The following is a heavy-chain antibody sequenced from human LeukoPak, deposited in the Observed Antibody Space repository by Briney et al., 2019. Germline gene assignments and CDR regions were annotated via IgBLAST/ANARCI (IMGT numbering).Heavy chain of an antibody. CDR2: ISSSGSTL. D-gene: IGHD2-2*01. V-gene: IGHV3-11*01. J-gene: IGHJ6*02. CDR3: ARSSYCSSTSCYDFRYYYYGMDA. CDR1: GFTFSDYY. Sequence: GGSLRLSCAASGFTFSDYYMSWSRQAPGKGLEWGSYISSSGSTLYYADSVKGRFTISRDNAKNSLYLQMNSLRAEDTAVYYCARSSYCSSTSCYDFRYYYYGMDAWGQGTTVTVSS.